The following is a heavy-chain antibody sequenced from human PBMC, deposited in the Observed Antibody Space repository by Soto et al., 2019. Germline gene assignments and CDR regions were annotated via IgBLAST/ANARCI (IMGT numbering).Heavy chain of an antibody. D-gene: IGHD6-13*01. CDR1: GFTFSSYE. CDR3: ARYKIAAAGTIDY. CDR2: ISSSGSTI. Sequence: GGSLRLSXAASGFTFSSYEMNWVRQAPGKGLEWVSYISSSGSTIYYADSVKGRFTISRDNAKNSLYLQMNSLRAEDTAVYYCARYKIAAAGTIDYWGQGTLVTVSS. V-gene: IGHV3-48*03. J-gene: IGHJ4*02.